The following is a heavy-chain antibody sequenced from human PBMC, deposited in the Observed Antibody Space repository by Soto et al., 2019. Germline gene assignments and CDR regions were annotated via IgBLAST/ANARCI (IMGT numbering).Heavy chain of an antibody. Sequence: GGSLRLSCAVSGFTFSSNAMHWVRQAPGKGLEWVAVIWYDGTNKYYADSVKGRFTISRDNSKNTLYLQMNSLRAEDTAVYYCARDVGTGLYYYYGMDVWGQGTTVTVSS. V-gene: IGHV3-33*01. D-gene: IGHD3-10*01. J-gene: IGHJ6*02. CDR1: GFTFSSNA. CDR3: ARDVGTGLYYYYGMDV. CDR2: IWYDGTNK.